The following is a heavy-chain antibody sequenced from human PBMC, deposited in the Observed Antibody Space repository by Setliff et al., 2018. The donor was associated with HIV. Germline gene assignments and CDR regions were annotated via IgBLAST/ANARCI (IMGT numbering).Heavy chain of an antibody. J-gene: IGHJ3*02. V-gene: IGHV1-2*02. CDR3: ARDRDSGSYSNDAFDI. CDR2: INPNSGGT. Sequence: ASVKVSCKASGYSFTSSGVSWVRQAPGQGLEWMGWINPNSGGTNYAQKFQGRVTMTRDTSIITAYMELSSLTSADTAVYYCARDRDSGSYSNDAFDIWGQGTMVTVSS. CDR1: GYSFTSSG. D-gene: IGHD1-26*01.